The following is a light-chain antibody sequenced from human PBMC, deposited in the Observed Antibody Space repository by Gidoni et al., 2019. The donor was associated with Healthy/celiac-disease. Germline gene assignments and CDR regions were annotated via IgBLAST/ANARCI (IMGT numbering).Light chain of an antibody. CDR3: QPSYSTPFT. CDR1: QSISSY. Sequence: DIKMTQSPSSLSASVGDRVTITCRASQSISSYLNWYQPKPGKAPKLLIYAASSLQSGVPSRFSGSGSGTDFTLTISSLQPEDFATYYCQPSYSTPFTFGPGTKVDIK. V-gene: IGKV1-39*01. CDR2: AAS. J-gene: IGKJ3*01.